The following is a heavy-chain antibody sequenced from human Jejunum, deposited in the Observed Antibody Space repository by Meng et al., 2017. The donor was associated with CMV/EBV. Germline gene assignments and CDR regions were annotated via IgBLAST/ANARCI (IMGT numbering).Heavy chain of an antibody. J-gene: IGHJ4*02. CDR1: GSS. Sequence: GSSWTWIRPPPGKGLEWIGEINHSGSTKYNPSLKSRVTISIDTSKNQFSLNLSSVTAADTALYYCARGGRVDCTSTSCYWAHYFDYWGQGTLVTVSS. V-gene: IGHV4-34*01. D-gene: IGHD2-2*01. CDR3: ARGGRVDCTSTSCYWAHYFDY. CDR2: INHSGST.